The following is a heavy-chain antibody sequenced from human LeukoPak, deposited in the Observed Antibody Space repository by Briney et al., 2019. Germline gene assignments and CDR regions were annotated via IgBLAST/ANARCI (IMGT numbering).Heavy chain of an antibody. J-gene: IGHJ4*02. V-gene: IGHV1-58*02. Sequence: TSVKVSCKASGFTFTSSATQWVRQARGQRLEWIGWIVVGSGNTNYAQKFQERVTITRDMSTSTAYMELSSLRSEDTAVYYCAREIPCSSSSCLDYWGQGTLVTVSS. CDR2: IVVGSGNT. CDR1: GFTFTSSA. CDR3: AREIPCSSSSCLDY. D-gene: IGHD2-2*01.